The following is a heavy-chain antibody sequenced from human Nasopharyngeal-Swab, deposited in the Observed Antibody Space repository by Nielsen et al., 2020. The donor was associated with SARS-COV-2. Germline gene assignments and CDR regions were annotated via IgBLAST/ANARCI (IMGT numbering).Heavy chain of an antibody. CDR2: IYHSGNT. CDR3: ARDAPLGGMDV. CDR1: GGSISSSNW. Sequence: GSLRLSCAVSGGSISSSNWWSWGRQPPGKGLEWIGEIYHSGNTNYNPSLKSRVTISLDKSKNQFSLKLSSVTAADTAVYYCARDAPLGGMDVWGQGTTVTVSS. V-gene: IGHV4-4*02. D-gene: IGHD3-16*01. J-gene: IGHJ6*02.